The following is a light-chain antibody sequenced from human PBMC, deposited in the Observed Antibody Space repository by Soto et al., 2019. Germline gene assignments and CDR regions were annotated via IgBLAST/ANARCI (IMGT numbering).Light chain of an antibody. Sequence: DIQMTQSPSTLSASVGDRVTITCRASQSISSRLAWYQKKPGKAPKLLIYDALNLESGVPSRFSGSGSGIEFTRSIGSLQPNDFATNYCQQYDTYFRYTFGHGTKLEIK. CDR1: QSISSR. V-gene: IGKV1-5*01. J-gene: IGKJ2*01. CDR3: QQYDTYFRYT. CDR2: DAL.